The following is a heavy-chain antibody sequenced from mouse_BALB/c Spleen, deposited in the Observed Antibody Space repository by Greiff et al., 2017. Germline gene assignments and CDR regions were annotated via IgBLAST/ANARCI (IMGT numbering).Heavy chain of an antibody. V-gene: IGHV3-2*02. D-gene: IGHD2-4*01. CDR2: ISYSGST. J-gene: IGHJ4*01. CDR1: GYSITSDYA. CDR3: AREGITTGSYAMDY. Sequence: EVQLQESGPGLVKPSQSLSLTCTVTGYSITSDYAWNWIRQFPGNKLEWMGYISYSGSTSYNPSLKSRISITRDTSKNQFFLQLNSVTTEDTATYYCAREGITTGSYAMDYWGQGTSVTVSS.